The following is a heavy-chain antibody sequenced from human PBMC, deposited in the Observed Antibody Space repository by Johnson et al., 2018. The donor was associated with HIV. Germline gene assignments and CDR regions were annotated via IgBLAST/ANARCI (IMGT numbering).Heavy chain of an antibody. V-gene: IGHV3-30*04. CDR2: ISYDGRNK. CDR1: RFTFSSYP. CDR3: AKDQYRKLTTVAGI. J-gene: IGHJ3*02. Sequence: QVQLVESGGGVVQPGRSLRLSCVASRFTFSSYPMHWVRQCPGKGLEWVALISYDGRNKYYTDSVKGRFTISRDNSKNTLSLQMDSLRPEDTAVYYCAKDQYRKLTTVAGIWGQGTMVTVSS. D-gene: IGHD4-17*01.